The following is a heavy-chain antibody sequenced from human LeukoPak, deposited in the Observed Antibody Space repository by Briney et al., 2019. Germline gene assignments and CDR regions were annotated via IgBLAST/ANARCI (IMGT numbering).Heavy chain of an antibody. CDR1: GDSVSSNDAA. J-gene: IGHJ4*02. CDR2: TFYRSKWYY. D-gene: IGHD3-10*01. Sequence: SQTLSLTCALSGDSVSSNDAAWDWVRQAPSRGLEGLGRTFYRSKWYYDSALSVKSRITINPDTPKNPFSLQLNSVTPEDTAVYYCAREHTLVRGTRNPFDYWGRGPLVTVST. V-gene: IGHV6-1*01. CDR3: AREHTLVRGTRNPFDY.